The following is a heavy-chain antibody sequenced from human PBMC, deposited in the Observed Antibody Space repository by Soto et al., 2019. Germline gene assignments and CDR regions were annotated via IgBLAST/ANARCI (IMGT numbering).Heavy chain of an antibody. V-gene: IGHV5-10-1*01. CDR1: GYSFTSYW. J-gene: IGHJ1*01. CDR2: IDPSDSYT. Sequence: PGEFLKIPRKGPGYSFTSYWIRWVRQMPGKGLEWMGRIDPSDSYTNYSPSFQGHVTISADKSISTAYLQWSSLKASDTAMYYCARTPLDYSNYAVEYFQHWGQGTLVTVSS. D-gene: IGHD4-4*01. CDR3: ARTPLDYSNYAVEYFQH.